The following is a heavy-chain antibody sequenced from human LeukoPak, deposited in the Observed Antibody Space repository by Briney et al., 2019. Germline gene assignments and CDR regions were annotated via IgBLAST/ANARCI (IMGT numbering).Heavy chain of an antibody. CDR2: IKQDGSQK. D-gene: IGHD6-6*01. CDR1: GFTFSSYW. J-gene: IGHJ4*02. CDR3: ARIGYSSSSLDY. V-gene: IGHV3-7*01. Sequence: GGSLRLSCAASGFTFSSYWMTWVRQAPGKGLEWVANIKQDGSQKYYVDSVKGRFTVSRDNAKISVYLQMNSLRAEDTAVYYCARIGYSSSSLDYWGQGTLVTVSS.